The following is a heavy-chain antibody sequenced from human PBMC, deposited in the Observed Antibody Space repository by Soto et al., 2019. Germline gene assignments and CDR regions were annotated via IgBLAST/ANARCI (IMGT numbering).Heavy chain of an antibody. J-gene: IGHJ4*02. CDR1: GFTFSNYW. CDR3: ARAGSENDY. Sequence: EVQLVESGGGLVQPGGSLRLSCAASGFTFSNYWMSWVRQAPGKGLEWVANIKEDGSERNYVDSVKGRFIISRDNAKNSLYLQLHSLRAEDTAVYYCARAGSENDYWGQGTLVTVSS. D-gene: IGHD3-10*01. CDR2: IKEDGSER. V-gene: IGHV3-7*05.